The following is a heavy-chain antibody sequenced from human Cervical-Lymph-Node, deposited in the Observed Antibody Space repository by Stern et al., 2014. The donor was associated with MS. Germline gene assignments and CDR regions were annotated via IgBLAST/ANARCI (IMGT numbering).Heavy chain of an antibody. CDR2: IYYSGST. CDR3: ARASSGYYYVLDY. D-gene: IGHD3-22*01. V-gene: IGHV4-59*01. Sequence: QVQLQESGPGLVKPSETLSLTCTVSGGSISSYYWSWIRQPPGTGLEWVGYIYYSGSTTYNPSLTSRFTITLDQAQNKFPLHLSSVTAADTAVYYCARASSGYYYVLDYWGQGTLVTVSS. J-gene: IGHJ4*02. CDR1: GGSISSYY.